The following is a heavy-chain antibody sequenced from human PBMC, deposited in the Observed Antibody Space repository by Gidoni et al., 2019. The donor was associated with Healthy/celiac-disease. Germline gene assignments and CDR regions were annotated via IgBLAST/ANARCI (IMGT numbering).Heavy chain of an antibody. Sequence: EVQLVESGGGLVQPGGALRLSCAASGFTFSSYEMNWFLQAPGKGLELVSYISSSGSTIYYADSVKGRFTISRDNAKNSLYLQMNSLRAEDTAVYYCARVRIGRFLEWLPTKNYYYYGMDVWGQGTTVTVSS. V-gene: IGHV3-48*03. D-gene: IGHD3-3*01. CDR2: ISSSGSTI. CDR1: GFTFSSYE. J-gene: IGHJ6*02. CDR3: ARVRIGRFLEWLPTKNYYYYGMDV.